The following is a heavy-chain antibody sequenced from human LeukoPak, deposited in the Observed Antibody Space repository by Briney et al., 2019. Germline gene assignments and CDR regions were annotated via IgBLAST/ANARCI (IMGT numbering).Heavy chain of an antibody. CDR1: GFTFSSYA. V-gene: IGHV3-23*01. J-gene: IGHJ4*02. D-gene: IGHD1-26*01. CDR2: IRGSGGST. CDR3: AKAVKYSGSSYFDY. Sequence: GGSLRLSCAASGFTFSSYAMSWVRQAPGKGLEWVSAIRGSGGSTYYADSVKGRFTISRDNSKNTLYLQMNSLRAEDTAVYYCAKAVKYSGSSYFDYWGQGTLVTVSS.